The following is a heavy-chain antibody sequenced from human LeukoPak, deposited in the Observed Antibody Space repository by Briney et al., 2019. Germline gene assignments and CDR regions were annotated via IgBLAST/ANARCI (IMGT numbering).Heavy chain of an antibody. Sequence: GGSLRLSCAASGFTFDDYAMHWVRQAPGKGLEWVSGISWNSGSIGYADSVKGRFTISRDNAKNSLYPQMNSLRAEDMALYYCAKAGVRDSSGWYYFDYWGQGTLVTVSS. V-gene: IGHV3-9*03. CDR3: AKAGVRDSSGWYYFDY. D-gene: IGHD6-19*01. CDR1: GFTFDDYA. CDR2: ISWNSGSI. J-gene: IGHJ4*02.